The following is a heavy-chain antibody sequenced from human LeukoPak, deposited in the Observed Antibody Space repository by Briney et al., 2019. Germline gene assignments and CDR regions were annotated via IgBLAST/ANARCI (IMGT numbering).Heavy chain of an antibody. V-gene: IGHV3-74*01. CDR2: VNSDGSIT. Sequence: GGSVRLSCVGSGFTFRGNWMHWVRQTPGKGLVWVSRVNSDGSITNYADSVKGRFTISRDNAKNTLYLQMNSLRAEDTGVYYCARTPGGPFDLWGQGSLVTVSS. CDR1: GFTFRGNW. CDR3: ARTPGGPFDL. J-gene: IGHJ5*02. D-gene: IGHD4-23*01.